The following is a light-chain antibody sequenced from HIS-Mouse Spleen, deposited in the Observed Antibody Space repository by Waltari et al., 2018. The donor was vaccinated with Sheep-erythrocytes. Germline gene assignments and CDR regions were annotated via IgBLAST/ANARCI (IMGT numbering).Light chain of an antibody. Sequence: QSALTQPASVSGSPGQSITISCTGTSSDVGSYNLVSWYQQHPGKAPKLMIYEASKRPSWVSNRFSGSKPGNTAALTISGLQAEDEADSYCCSYAGSSTPWVFGGGTKLTVL. CDR2: EAS. CDR3: CSYAGSSTPWV. J-gene: IGLJ3*02. CDR1: SSDVGSYNL. V-gene: IGLV2-23*01.